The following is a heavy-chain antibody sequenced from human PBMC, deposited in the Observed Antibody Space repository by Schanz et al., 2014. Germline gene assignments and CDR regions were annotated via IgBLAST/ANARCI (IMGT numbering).Heavy chain of an antibody. CDR1: GFTFSSYS. Sequence: EVQLVESGGGLVRPGGSLRLSCAASGFTFSSYSMSWVRQAPGKGLEWVSSISSISSYTCYADSVRGRFTISRDNAKTSLDLQMNNLRAEDTAVYYCAKDDTQVNGMDVWGQGTTVTVSS. V-gene: IGHV3-21*01. CDR2: ISSISSYT. J-gene: IGHJ6*02. CDR3: AKDDTQVNGMDV.